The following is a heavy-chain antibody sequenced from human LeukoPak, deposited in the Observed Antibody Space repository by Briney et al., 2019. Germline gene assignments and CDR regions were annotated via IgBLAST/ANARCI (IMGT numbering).Heavy chain of an antibody. V-gene: IGHV3-72*01. D-gene: IGHD3-22*01. CDR2: SRHKATNYST. J-gene: IGHJ4*02. Sequence: PGGSLRLSCAASGFDFSEHKMDWVRQAPGGGLGWGGRSRHKATNYSTEYAASGKGRFTISKDESKNSVYLQMNSLKSEDTALYFCARSDYSGYLSDYWGQGTLVTVSS. CDR3: ARSDYSGYLSDY. CDR1: GFDFSEHK.